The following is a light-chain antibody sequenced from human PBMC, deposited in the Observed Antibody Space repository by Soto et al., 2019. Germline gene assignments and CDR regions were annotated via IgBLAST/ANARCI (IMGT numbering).Light chain of an antibody. CDR1: QSISNH. V-gene: IGKV1-39*01. CDR2: AAS. Sequence: DIQMTQSPSSLSASVEDRFIITCRASQSISNHLNWYQQKPGKAPKLLIFAASSLQSGVPSRFSGSRSGPDFTLTISCLQADDFATYYCQQSYSTPPTFSQGTKVDI. J-gene: IGKJ1*01. CDR3: QQSYSTPPT.